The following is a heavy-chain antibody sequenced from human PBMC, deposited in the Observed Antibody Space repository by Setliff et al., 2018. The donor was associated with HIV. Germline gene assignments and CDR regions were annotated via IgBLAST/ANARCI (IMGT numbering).Heavy chain of an antibody. CDR2: IITGNGDT. CDR1: GYTFTDYV. CDR3: ARDDVAAPGSHHDY. V-gene: IGHV1-3*04. Sequence: ASVKVSCKASGYTFTDYVIHWVRRAPGQRPEWMAWIITGNGDTHYSQKFRDRVTVTRDTSANTAFMELNTLTSEDTAVYYCARDDVAAPGSHHDYWGQGTLVTVSS. D-gene: IGHD6-13*01. J-gene: IGHJ4*02.